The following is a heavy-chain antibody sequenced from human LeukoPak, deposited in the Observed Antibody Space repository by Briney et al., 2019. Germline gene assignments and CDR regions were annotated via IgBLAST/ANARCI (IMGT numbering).Heavy chain of an antibody. CDR3: AKSTGGDWNNYYYYYMDV. V-gene: IGHV3-9*01. J-gene: IGHJ6*03. CDR2: ISWNSGSI. D-gene: IGHD2-21*02. Sequence: SGGSLRLSCAASGFTFDDYAMHWVRQAPGKGLEWVSGISWNSGSIGYADSVKGRFTISRDNAKNSLYLQMNSLRAEDTALYYCAKSTGGDWNNYYYYYMDVWGKGTTVTISS. CDR1: GFTFDDYA.